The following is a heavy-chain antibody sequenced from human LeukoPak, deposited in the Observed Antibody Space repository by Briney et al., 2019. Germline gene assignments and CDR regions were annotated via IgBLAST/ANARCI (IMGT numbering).Heavy chain of an antibody. Sequence: GGSLRLSCAASGFTFSSYAMSWVRQAPGKGLEWVSAISGSGGSTYYADSVKGRFTISRDNSNNTLYLQMNSLRAEDTAVYYCAKDLVGATLEQFDYWGQGTLVTVSS. CDR3: AKDLVGATLEQFDY. CDR2: ISGSGGST. CDR1: GFTFSSYA. J-gene: IGHJ4*02. D-gene: IGHD1-26*01. V-gene: IGHV3-23*01.